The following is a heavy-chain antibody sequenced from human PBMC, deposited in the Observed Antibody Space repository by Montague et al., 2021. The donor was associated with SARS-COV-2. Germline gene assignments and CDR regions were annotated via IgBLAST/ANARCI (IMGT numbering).Heavy chain of an antibody. CDR2: IYSGGST. J-gene: IGHJ6*02. V-gene: IGHV3-66*02. CDR3: ARDQRRYGSGSYYGPHYYYGMDV. Sequence: RLSWSASGFTVSSNYMSWVRQAPGKGLEWVSVIYSGGSTYYADSVKGRFTISRDNSKNTLYLQMNSLRAEDTAVYYCARDQRRYGSGSYYGPHYYYGMDVWGQGTTVTVSS. D-gene: IGHD3-10*01. CDR1: GFTVSSNY.